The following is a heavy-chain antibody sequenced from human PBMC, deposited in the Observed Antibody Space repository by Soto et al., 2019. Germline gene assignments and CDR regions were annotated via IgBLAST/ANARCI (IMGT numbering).Heavy chain of an antibody. V-gene: IGHV4-4*07. CDR3: ASGGRDGFDI. J-gene: IGHJ3*02. CDR1: GGSISTYY. CDR2: VYLSGST. Sequence: QVQLQESGPGLVKPSETLSLTCTVSGGSISTYYWNWIRQSAGKGLEWIGRVYLSGSTNYHPSLKSRVAMSVDTSNNQFSLKVTSVTAADTAVYYCASGGRDGFDIWGQGTMVTVS.